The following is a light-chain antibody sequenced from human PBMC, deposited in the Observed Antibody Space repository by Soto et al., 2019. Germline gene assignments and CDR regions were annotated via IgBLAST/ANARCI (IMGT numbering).Light chain of an antibody. J-gene: IGKJ2*01. CDR2: KAS. CDR1: QTISSW. CDR3: LQDSNYPRT. V-gene: IGKV1-5*03. Sequence: DIQMTQSPSTVSAYVVDRFTITFRASQTISSWLAWYQQKPGKAPKLLIYKASTLKSGVPSRFSGTGSGTDFTLTISSLQPEDFATYYCLQDSNYPRTFGQGT.